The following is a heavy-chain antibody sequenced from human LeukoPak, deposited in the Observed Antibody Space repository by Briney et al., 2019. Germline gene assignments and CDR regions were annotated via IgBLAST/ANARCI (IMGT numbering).Heavy chain of an antibody. CDR1: NGSISTYY. J-gene: IGHJ4*02. D-gene: IGHD1-26*01. Sequence: SETLSLTCIVSNGSISTYYWSWIRQSPGKGLEWIGYIYHGGTTSYNPSLKRRVTISVDSPKNQFFLRLTSLTAADTALYYCARHGGTLDYFDSWGPGSLVIVSS. V-gene: IGHV4-59*08. CDR2: IYHGGTT. CDR3: ARHGGTLDYFDS.